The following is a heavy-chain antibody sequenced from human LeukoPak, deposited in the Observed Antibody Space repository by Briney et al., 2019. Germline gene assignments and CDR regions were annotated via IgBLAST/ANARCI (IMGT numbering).Heavy chain of an antibody. D-gene: IGHD1-20*01. CDR1: GFTFSSYS. V-gene: IGHV3-48*02. J-gene: IGHJ4*02. CDR2: ISGSSTTI. CDR3: ARSQYNWNYLGY. Sequence: GGSLRLSCAASGFTFSSYSMNWVRQAPGKGLEWVSYISGSSTTIYYADSVKGRFTISRDNAKNSLYLQMDSLRDEDTAVYYCARSQYNWNYLGYWGQGTLVNVSS.